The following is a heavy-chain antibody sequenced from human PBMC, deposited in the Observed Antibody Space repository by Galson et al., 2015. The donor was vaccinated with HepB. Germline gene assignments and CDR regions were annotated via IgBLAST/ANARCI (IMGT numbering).Heavy chain of an antibody. CDR1: GYTFTSYG. CDR3: ARDDLLEWLFQGDAFDI. J-gene: IGHJ3*02. Sequence: SVKVSCKASGYTFTSYGISWVRQAPGQGLEWMGWISAYNGNTNYAQKLQGRVTMTTDTSTSTAYMELRSLRSDGTAVYYCARDDLLEWLFQGDAFDIWGQGTMVTVSS. D-gene: IGHD3-3*01. V-gene: IGHV1-18*04. CDR2: ISAYNGNT.